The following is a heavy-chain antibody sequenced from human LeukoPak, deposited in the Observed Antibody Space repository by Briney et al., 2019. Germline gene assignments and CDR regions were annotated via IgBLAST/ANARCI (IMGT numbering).Heavy chain of an antibody. CDR3: ARTYYDFWSGYYTGGFDY. V-gene: IGHV1-18*01. D-gene: IGHD3-3*01. Sequence: GASVKVSCKASGYTFTSYGISWVRQAPGQGLEWMGWISAYNGNTNYAQKLQGRVTMTTDTSTSTAYMELRSLRSDDTAVYYCARTYYDFWSGYYTGGFDYWGQGTLVTVSS. CDR1: GYTFTSYG. CDR2: ISAYNGNT. J-gene: IGHJ4*02.